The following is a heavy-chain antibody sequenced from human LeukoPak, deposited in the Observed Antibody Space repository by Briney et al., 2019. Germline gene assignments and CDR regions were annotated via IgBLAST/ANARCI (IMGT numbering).Heavy chain of an antibody. V-gene: IGHV3-30*02. CDR3: AKLYGSGSYYHDY. CDR2: IRYDGSNK. D-gene: IGHD3-10*01. Sequence: GGSLRLSCAASGFTFSSYGMHWVRQAPGKGLEWVAFIRYDGSNKYYADSVKGRFTISRDNSKNTLYLQMNSLRAEDTAVYYCAKLYGSGSYYHDYWGQGTLVTASS. J-gene: IGHJ4*02. CDR1: GFTFSSYG.